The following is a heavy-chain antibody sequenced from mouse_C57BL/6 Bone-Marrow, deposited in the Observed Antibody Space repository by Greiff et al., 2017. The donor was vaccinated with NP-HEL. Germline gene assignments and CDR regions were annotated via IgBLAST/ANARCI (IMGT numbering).Heavy chain of an antibody. V-gene: IGHV2-2*01. CDR1: GFSLTSYG. J-gene: IGHJ2*01. D-gene: IGHD2-3*01. CDR2: IWSGGST. CDR3: ARGGVLRWYFDY. Sequence: QVQLQQSGPGLVQPSQSLSITCTVSGFSLTSYGVHWVRQSPGKGLEWLGVIWSGGSTDYYAAFISRLSTSKDNSKSQVFCKMNSLQADDTAIYYCARGGVLRWYFDYWGQGTTLTVSS.